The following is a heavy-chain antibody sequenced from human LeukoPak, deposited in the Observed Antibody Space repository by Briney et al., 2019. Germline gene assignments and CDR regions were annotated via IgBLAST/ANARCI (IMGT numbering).Heavy chain of an antibody. V-gene: IGHV3-74*01. D-gene: IGHD2-15*01. CDR3: ARDGGGSWGTQTRKINLDY. CDR2: INTDGSST. CDR1: GFAFGSEA. Sequence: GGSLRLSCAVSGFAFGSEAMSWVRQAPGKGLVWVSRINTDGSSTSYADSVKGRFTISRDNAKNTLYLQMNSLRAEDTAVYYCARDGGGSWGTQTRKINLDYWGQGTLVTVSS. J-gene: IGHJ4*02.